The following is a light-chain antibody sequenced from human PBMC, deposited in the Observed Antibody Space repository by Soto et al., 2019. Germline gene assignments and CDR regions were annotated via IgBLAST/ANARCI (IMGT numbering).Light chain of an antibody. CDR1: QTVGKY. CDR2: DIS. J-gene: IGKJ5*01. Sequence: EIVLTQSPATLSLSPGERATLSCRASQTVGKYLAWYQQKPGQAPRLLIYDISNRGAVIPARFSGSGSGTEFTLTISSLEPEDFVVYFCQQRSTWGGISFGQGTRLEIK. CDR3: QQRSTWGGIS. V-gene: IGKV3-11*01.